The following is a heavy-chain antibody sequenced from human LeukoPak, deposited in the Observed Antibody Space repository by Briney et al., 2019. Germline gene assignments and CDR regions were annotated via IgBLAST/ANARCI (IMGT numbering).Heavy chain of an antibody. V-gene: IGHV3-53*01. CDR2: IYSGGST. J-gene: IGHJ4*02. CDR1: GFTVSSKY. CDR3: ARVGEGAAKD. Sequence: GGSLRLSCAASGFTVSSKYMNWVRQAPGKGLEWVSVIYSGGSTYYADSVKGRFTISRDNSKNTLYLQMNSLRAEDTAVYYCARVGEGAAKDWGQGTLVTVSS. D-gene: IGHD1-26*01.